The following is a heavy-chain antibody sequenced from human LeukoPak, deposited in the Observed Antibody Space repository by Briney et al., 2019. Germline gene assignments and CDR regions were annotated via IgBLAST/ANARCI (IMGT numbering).Heavy chain of an antibody. D-gene: IGHD1-26*01. J-gene: IGHJ6*02. V-gene: IGHV1-18*01. CDR1: GYTFTSYG. CDR2: ISAYNGNT. CDR3: ARDPEWELRSSYYYYGMDV. Sequence: ASVKVPCKASGYTFTSYGISWVRQAPGQGLEWMGWISAYNGNTNYAQKLQGRVTMTTDTSTSTAYMELRSLRSDDTAVYYCARDPEWELRSSYYYYGMDVWGQGTTVTVSS.